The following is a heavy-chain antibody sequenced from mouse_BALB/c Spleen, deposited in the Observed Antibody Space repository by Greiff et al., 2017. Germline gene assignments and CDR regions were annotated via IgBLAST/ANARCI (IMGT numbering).Heavy chain of an antibody. J-gene: IGHJ4*01. D-gene: IGHD2-1*01. CDR2: ISSGGSYT. CDR1: GFTFSSYA. CDR3: ARANYDYAMDY. V-gene: IGHV5-9-4*01. Sequence: EVQLLQSGGGLVKPGGSLKLSCAASGFTFSSYAMSWVRQSPEKRLEWVAEISSGGSYTYYPDTVTGRFTISRDNAKNTLYLEMSSLRSEDTAMYYCARANYDYAMDYWGQGTSVTVSS.